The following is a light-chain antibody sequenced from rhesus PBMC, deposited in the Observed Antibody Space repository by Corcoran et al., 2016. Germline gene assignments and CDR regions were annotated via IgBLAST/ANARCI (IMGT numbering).Light chain of an antibody. CDR3: QDSYGTPYS. CDR2: AAS. Sequence: DIQMTQSPSSLSASVGDRVTITCRASENVNNYLHWYQQKPGKAPKLLISAASTLQSGVPSRFSGSGSRTAYTFPISRLQPEDVATYYCQDSYGTPYSFGQGTKVEIK. V-gene: IGKV1-74*01. J-gene: IGKJ2*01. CDR1: ENVNNY.